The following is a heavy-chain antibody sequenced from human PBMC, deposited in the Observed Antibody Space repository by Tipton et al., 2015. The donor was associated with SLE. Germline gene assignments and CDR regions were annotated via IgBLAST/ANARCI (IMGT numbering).Heavy chain of an antibody. Sequence: TLSLTCTVSGGSISSYYWSWIRQPPGKGLEWIGYIYYSGSTNYNPSLKSRVTISVDTAKNEFSLKLSSVTAADTAVYYCARWRDGYNRDAFDIWGQGTMVTFSS. CDR2: IYYSGST. V-gene: IGHV4-59*07. J-gene: IGHJ3*02. D-gene: IGHD5-24*01. CDR3: ARWRDGYNRDAFDI. CDR1: GGSISSYY.